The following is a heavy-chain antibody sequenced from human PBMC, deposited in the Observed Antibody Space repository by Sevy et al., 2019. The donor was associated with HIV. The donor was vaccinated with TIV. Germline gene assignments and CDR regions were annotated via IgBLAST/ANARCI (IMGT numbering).Heavy chain of an antibody. CDR2: INPNSGGT. J-gene: IGHJ3*02. CDR1: GYTFTGYY. Sequence: ASVKVSCKASGYTFTGYYMHWVRQALGQGLEWMGWINPNSGGTNYAQKFQGRVTMTRDTSISTAYMELSRLRSDDTAVYYCARDGHYDSSGYYFGVGAFDIWGQGTMVTVSS. D-gene: IGHD3-22*01. CDR3: ARDGHYDSSGYYFGVGAFDI. V-gene: IGHV1-2*02.